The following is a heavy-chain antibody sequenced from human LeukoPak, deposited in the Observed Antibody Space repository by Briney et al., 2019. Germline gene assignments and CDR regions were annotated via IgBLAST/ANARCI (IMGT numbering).Heavy chain of an antibody. V-gene: IGHV1-2*02. Sequence: ASVKVSCKASGYTFTGHYMHWVRQALGQGPEWMGCINPNSGGASLAPKFQGRVTMTRDTSMSTAYMELSRLRSDDTAVYHCARYALYASGGAGGFDIWGQGTMVTVSS. CDR3: ARYALYASGGAGGFDI. J-gene: IGHJ3*02. CDR2: INPNSGGA. D-gene: IGHD3-10*01. CDR1: GYTFTGHY.